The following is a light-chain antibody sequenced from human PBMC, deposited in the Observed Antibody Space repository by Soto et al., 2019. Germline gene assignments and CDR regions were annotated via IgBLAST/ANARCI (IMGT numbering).Light chain of an antibody. V-gene: IGLV2-23*01. CDR3: CSYAGGSTYV. J-gene: IGLJ1*01. Sequence: QSALTQPPSVSGSPGQSVTISCTATTTDIDNYDSVSWYQQAPGTAPKLIIYEANKRPSGVSSRFSGSKSGNTASLTISGLRSEDEADYHCCSYAGGSTYVFGTGTKVTVL. CDR2: EAN. CDR1: TTDIDNYDS.